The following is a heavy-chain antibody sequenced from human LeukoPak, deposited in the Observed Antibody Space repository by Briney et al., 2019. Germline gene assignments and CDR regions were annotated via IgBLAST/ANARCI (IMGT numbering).Heavy chain of an antibody. J-gene: IGHJ3*01. V-gene: IGHV6-1*01. D-gene: IGHD3-10*01. CDR2: TFYRSEWYK. Sequence: SPTLSLTFAISGDSVSMNDAGWSWVRQSPSRGLEWLARTFYRSEWYKDEAGSVKSRITINADTAKNQFSLQMNSVTPEDTALYYCARGGLVRGYKNSLIAFDVWGQGIMVTVSS. CDR1: GDSVSMNDAG. CDR3: ARGGLVRGYKNSLIAFDV.